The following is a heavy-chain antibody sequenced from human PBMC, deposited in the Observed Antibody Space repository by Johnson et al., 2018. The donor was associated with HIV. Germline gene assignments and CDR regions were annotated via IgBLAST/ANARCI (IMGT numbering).Heavy chain of an antibody. Sequence: QLVESGGGLVQPGRSLRLSCAASGFTFYDYAMHWVRQAPGKGLEWVSGISWNSGNIAYADSVRGRFTISRDNAKNSLYLQMNSLRVEDTALYYCYTWDGSGSHAFDIWGQGTMVTVSS. J-gene: IGHJ3*02. CDR3: YTWDGSGSHAFDI. V-gene: IGHV3-9*01. CDR2: ISWNSGNI. D-gene: IGHD3-22*01. CDR1: GFTFYDYA.